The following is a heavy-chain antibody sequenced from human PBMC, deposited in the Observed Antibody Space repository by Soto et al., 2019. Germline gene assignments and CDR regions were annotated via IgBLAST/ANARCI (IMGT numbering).Heavy chain of an antibody. V-gene: IGHV5-10-1*01. J-gene: IGHJ4*02. CDR2: IDPSDSQT. Sequence: PGESLKISCKGSGYSFAGYWITWVRQKPGKGLEWMGRIDPSDSQTYYSPSFRGHVTISVTKSITTVFLQWSSLRVSDTAMYYCARQIYDSDTGPNFQYYFDSWGQGTPVTVSS. CDR3: ARQIYDSDTGPNFQYYFDS. CDR1: GYSFAGYW. D-gene: IGHD3-22*01.